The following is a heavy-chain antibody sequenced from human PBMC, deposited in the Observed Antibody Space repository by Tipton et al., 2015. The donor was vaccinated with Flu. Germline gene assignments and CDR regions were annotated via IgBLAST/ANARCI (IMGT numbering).Heavy chain of an antibody. CDR2: ISNTWKS. Sequence: TLSLTCSVSGVSITGYFWTWIRQSPGKGLEFIGHISNTWKSDYNPSLNGRVTISEDTSKNQVSLQMTSVTAADTAVYYCAKYGWSGWEVDYWGQGILVTVSS. V-gene: IGHV4-59*01. D-gene: IGHD6-19*01. CDR3: AKYGWSGWEVDY. J-gene: IGHJ4*02. CDR1: GVSITGYF.